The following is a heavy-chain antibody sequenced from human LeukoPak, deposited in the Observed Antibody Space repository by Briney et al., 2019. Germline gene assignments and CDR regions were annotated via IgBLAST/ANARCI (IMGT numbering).Heavy chain of an antibody. Sequence: SETLSLTCSVSGGSISADYWSWIRQPPGKGLEWIGYIYYSGSTNYNPSLKSRVTISVDTSKNQFSLKLSSVTAADTAVYYCAREVGDPLRTFDIWGQGTMVTVSS. V-gene: IGHV4-59*01. J-gene: IGHJ3*02. CDR3: AREVGDPLRTFDI. D-gene: IGHD3-16*01. CDR2: IYYSGST. CDR1: GGSISADY.